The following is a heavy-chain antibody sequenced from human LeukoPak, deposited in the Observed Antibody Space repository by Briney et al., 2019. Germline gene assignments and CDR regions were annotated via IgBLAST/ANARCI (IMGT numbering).Heavy chain of an antibody. CDR3: ARGAVVVVVPAAIRPSLFDY. V-gene: IGHV4-34*01. D-gene: IGHD2-2*01. Sequence: PSETLSLTCAVYGGSFSGYYWSWIRQPPGKGLEWIGEINHSGSTNYNPPLKSRVTISVDTSKNQFSLKLSSVTAADTAVYYCARGAVVVVVPAAIRPSLFDYWGQGTLVTVSS. CDR2: INHSGST. CDR1: GGSFSGYY. J-gene: IGHJ4*02.